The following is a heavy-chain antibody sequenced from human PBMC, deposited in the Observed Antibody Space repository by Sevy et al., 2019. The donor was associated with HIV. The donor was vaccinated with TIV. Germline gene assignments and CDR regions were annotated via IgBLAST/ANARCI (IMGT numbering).Heavy chain of an antibody. CDR1: GFTFSSYG. J-gene: IGHJ6*02. CDR2: ISPDGTNK. V-gene: IGHV3-30*03. CDR3: ARGRKTTQEWLEELDYYYGMDV. D-gene: IGHD2-8*01. Sequence: GGSLRLSCAASGFTFSSYGMHWVRQAPGKGLEWVAVISPDGTNKYYGDSMRGRFTISRDNSKSTLYVQLNSLRAEDTAVYYCARGRKTTQEWLEELDYYYGMDVWGQGTSVTVSS.